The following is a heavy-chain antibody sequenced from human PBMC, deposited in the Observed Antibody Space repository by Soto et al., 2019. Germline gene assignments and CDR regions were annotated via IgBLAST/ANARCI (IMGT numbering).Heavy chain of an antibody. CDR1: EFTFSNYV. CDR3: ARERTSLISVVMTN. J-gene: IGHJ3*01. CDR2: ISGTGDST. D-gene: IGHD3-22*01. V-gene: IGHV3-23*01. Sequence: EVQLLESGGGLVQPGGSLRRSCAASEFTFSNYVMSWVRQAPGEGLEWVSAISGTGDSTYYADSVKGRFTISRDNSKDTLYLHLNSLRAEDTAIYYCARERTSLISVVMTNWGQGTMVTGSS.